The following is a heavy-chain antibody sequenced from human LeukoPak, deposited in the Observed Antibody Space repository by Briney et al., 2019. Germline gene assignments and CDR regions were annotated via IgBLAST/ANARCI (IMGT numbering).Heavy chain of an antibody. V-gene: IGHV5-51*01. CDR2: IYPGDSDT. Sequence: GESLKISCKGSGYSFTSYWIGSVRQMPGKGLEWMGIIYPGDSDTRYSPSFQGQVTISADKSISTAYLQWSSLKASDTAMYYCAKVVVVAASFGAFDIWGQGTMVTVSS. D-gene: IGHD2-15*01. J-gene: IGHJ3*02. CDR1: GYSFTSYW. CDR3: AKVVVVAASFGAFDI.